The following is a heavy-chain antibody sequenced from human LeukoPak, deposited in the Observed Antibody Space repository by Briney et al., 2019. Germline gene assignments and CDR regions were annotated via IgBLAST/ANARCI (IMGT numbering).Heavy chain of an antibody. Sequence: GGSLRLSCAASGFTFSKYDIHWVRQATGKGLQWVSPIGSAGDTYYPGSLKGRFTISRENAKNSLYLQMNSLRAGDTAVYYCAREEGYYGSGSYISYYYMDVWGKGTTVTVSS. V-gene: IGHV3-13*01. CDR3: AREEGYYGSGSYISYYYMDV. D-gene: IGHD3-10*01. CDR1: GFTFSKYD. CDR2: IGSAGDT. J-gene: IGHJ6*03.